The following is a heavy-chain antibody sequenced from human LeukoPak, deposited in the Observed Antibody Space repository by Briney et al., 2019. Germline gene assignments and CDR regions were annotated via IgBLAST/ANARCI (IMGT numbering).Heavy chain of an antibody. CDR3: ATKIIGYCTGGACYPTPYYFDY. CDR1: GGSISSSSYY. Sequence: SETLSLTCTVSGGSISSSSYYWGWIRQPPGKGLEWIGSIYYSGSTYYNPSLKSRVTISVDTSKNQFSLKLSSVTAADTALYYCATKIIGYCTGGACYPTPYYFDYWGQGTLVAVSS. CDR2: IYYSGST. V-gene: IGHV4-39*01. J-gene: IGHJ4*02. D-gene: IGHD2-8*02.